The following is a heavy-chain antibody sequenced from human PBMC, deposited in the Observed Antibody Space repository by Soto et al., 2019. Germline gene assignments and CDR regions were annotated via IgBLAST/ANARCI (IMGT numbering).Heavy chain of an antibody. Sequence: GCLRLSCAASGFSFSNTWMNWVRQAPGKGLEWVGRTKGGTPEYAAPVKGRFTISRDDSKDTLYLQMNSLETEDTGVYYCATDKDCHLTRCYLDHWGQGTLVTVSS. J-gene: IGHJ4*02. CDR1: GFSFSNTW. V-gene: IGHV3-15*07. CDR2: TKGGTP. CDR3: ATDKDCHLTRCYLDH. D-gene: IGHD2-2*01.